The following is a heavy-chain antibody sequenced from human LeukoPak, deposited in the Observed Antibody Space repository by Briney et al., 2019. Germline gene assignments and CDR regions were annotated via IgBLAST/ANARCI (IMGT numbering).Heavy chain of an antibody. Sequence: ASVKISCKVSGYTFTDYYMHWVQQAPGKGLEWMGPVDPEDGETIYAEKFQGRVTITADTSTDTAYMELSSLRSEDTAVYYCATTQSYYDILTGYTEPLEGYWGQGTLVTVSS. CDR1: GYTFTDYY. D-gene: IGHD3-9*01. V-gene: IGHV1-69-2*01. CDR2: VDPEDGET. J-gene: IGHJ4*02. CDR3: ATTQSYYDILTGYTEPLEGY.